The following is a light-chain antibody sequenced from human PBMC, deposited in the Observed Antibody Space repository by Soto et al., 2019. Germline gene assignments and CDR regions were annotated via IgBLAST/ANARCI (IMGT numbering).Light chain of an antibody. V-gene: IGLV1-47*01. J-gene: IGLJ1*01. CDR1: RSNIGSNY. CDR2: RNT. Sequence: QSVLTQPPSASGTPGQRVTISCSGSRSNIGSNYVYWYQQLPGTAPKLLIYRNTERPSGVPDRFSGSNSGTSASLAISGLRSEDEADYYCVTWDDSLSGYVFGIGTKVTVL. CDR3: VTWDDSLSGYV.